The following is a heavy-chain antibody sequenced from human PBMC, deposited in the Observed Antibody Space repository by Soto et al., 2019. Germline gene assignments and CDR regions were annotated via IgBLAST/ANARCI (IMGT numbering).Heavy chain of an antibody. CDR3: ARTNWDTAARSLDY. CDR1: GFSLSTTGVG. Sequence: QITLKESGPTLVKPTETLTLTCTFSGFSLSTTGVGVGWIRQSPGKALEWLALVYWDDDKRYSPSLKSRLTIIKATSRNQVVLTMANMDPVDTATYYCARTNWDTAARSLDYWGQGTLVTVSS. V-gene: IGHV2-5*02. D-gene: IGHD5-18*01. J-gene: IGHJ4*02. CDR2: VYWDDDK.